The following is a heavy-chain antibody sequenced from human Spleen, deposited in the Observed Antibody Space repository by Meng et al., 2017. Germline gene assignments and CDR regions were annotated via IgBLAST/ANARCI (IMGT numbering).Heavy chain of an antibody. Sequence: ASVKVSCKTSGYTFSSYGISWVRQAPGQGLEWVAWINPNTGGPNYAQNFQGRVTMTRDTSISTAYMELTRLRSDDTAMYYCARGSVTQSLDYWGQGTLVTVSS. CDR1: GYTFSSYG. CDR3: ARGSVTQSLDY. CDR2: INPNTGGP. J-gene: IGHJ4*02. V-gene: IGHV1-2*02. D-gene: IGHD2-21*02.